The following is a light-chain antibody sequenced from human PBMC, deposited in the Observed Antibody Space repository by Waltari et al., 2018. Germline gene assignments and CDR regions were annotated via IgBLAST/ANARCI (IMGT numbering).Light chain of an antibody. V-gene: IGKV3-20*01. CDR2: AAS. CDR1: QSVSRT. J-gene: IGKJ1*01. CDR3: QHYVRLPAT. Sequence: EIVLTQSTGNLSLAPGERATLSCRASQSVSRTLAWYQQKPGQAPSLLIYAASTRATGIPDRFSGSGSGTDFSLTISRLEPEDFAVYYCQHYVRLPATFGQGTKVEIK.